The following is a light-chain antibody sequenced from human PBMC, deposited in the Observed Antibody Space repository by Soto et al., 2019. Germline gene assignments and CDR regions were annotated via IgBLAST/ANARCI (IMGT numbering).Light chain of an antibody. CDR3: QQYKNWPPLYT. Sequence: EIVMTQSPATLSVSPGERVTLSCRASQSVSNSLAWYQQKPGQAPRLLIYGATNRATGTSARFSGGGSGTEFTLTISSLQSEDFALYFCQQYKNWPPLYTFGQGTKLEIK. J-gene: IGKJ2*01. CDR1: QSVSNS. CDR2: GAT. V-gene: IGKV3-15*01.